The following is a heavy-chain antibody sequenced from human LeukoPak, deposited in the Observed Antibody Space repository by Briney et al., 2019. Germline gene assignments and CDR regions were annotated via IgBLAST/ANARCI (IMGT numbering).Heavy chain of an antibody. D-gene: IGHD3-9*01. CDR1: GYTFTGYY. Sequence: ASVKVSCKASGYTFTGYYMHWVQQAPGQGRECMGWINPNSGGTNYAQKLQGRVTMTRDTSISTAYMELSRLRSDDTAVYYCARDFYDRQGWFDPWGQGTLVTVSS. V-gene: IGHV1-2*02. J-gene: IGHJ5*02. CDR3: ARDFYDRQGWFDP. CDR2: INPNSGGT.